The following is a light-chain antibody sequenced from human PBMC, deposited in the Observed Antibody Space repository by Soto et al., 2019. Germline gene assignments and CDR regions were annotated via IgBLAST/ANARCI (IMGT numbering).Light chain of an antibody. V-gene: IGKV3D-15*01. CDR2: DAS. CDR3: QQYNHWPLT. CDR1: QSVSCK. J-gene: IGKJ4*01. Sequence: EIVMTQSQATLSVSPGERATLSCRASQSVSCKLAWYQQKPGQAPKLLIYDASTRATGTPARFSGSGSGTEFTLTISSLQSEDFVVYYCQQYNHWPLTFGGGTKVEIK.